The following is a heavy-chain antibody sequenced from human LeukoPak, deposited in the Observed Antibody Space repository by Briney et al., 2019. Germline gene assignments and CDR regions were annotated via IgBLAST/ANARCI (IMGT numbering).Heavy chain of an antibody. V-gene: IGHV3-7*01. CDR1: GFTSSSYW. CDR2: IKQDGSEK. Sequence: HSGGSLRLSCAASGFTSSSYWMTWVRQAPGKGLEWVANIKQDGSEKYYVDSVKGRFTISRDSAKNSLYLQMNSLRAEDTAVYYCATYDTDKGSLDYWGQGTLVTVSS. CDR3: ATYDTDKGSLDY. J-gene: IGHJ4*02. D-gene: IGHD3-10*01.